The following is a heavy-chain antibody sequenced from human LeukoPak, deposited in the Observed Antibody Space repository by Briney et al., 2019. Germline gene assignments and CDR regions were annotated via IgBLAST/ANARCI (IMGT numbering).Heavy chain of an antibody. CDR3: ARDPANGRPDAYDI. D-gene: IGHD1-26*01. V-gene: IGHV1-46*01. J-gene: IGHJ3*02. CDR1: GYTFTTYL. CDR2: LHPVTGGT. Sequence: ASVKVSCKASGYTFTTYLIHWVRQAPGQGLEWMGELHPVTGGTNYAQKFQGRVTMTRDTATSTVYLELSSLTSEDTAVYFCARDPANGRPDAYDIWGQGTRVTVSS.